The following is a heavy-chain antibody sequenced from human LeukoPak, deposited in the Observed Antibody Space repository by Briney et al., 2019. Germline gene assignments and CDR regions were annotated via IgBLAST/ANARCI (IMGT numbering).Heavy chain of an antibody. Sequence: SETLSLTCTVSGGSISSYYWSWIRQPPGKRLEWIGYIYYSGSTNYNPSLKSRVTISVDTSKNQFSLKLRSVTAADTAVYYCARDRLFAVVTGWGQGTLVTVSS. D-gene: IGHD3-3*01. CDR1: GGSISSYY. CDR2: IYYSGST. CDR3: ARDRLFAVVTG. J-gene: IGHJ4*02. V-gene: IGHV4-59*01.